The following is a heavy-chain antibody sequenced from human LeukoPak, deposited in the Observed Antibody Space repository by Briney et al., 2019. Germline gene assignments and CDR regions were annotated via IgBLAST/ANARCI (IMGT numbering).Heavy chain of an antibody. CDR1: GFTFTRYG. CDR3: ARYIYYDSSGYPDAFDI. J-gene: IGHJ3*02. D-gene: IGHD3-22*01. CDR2: ISAYNGDT. Sequence: ASVKVSCKTSGFTFTRYGITWVRQAPGQGLEWMGWISAYNGDTTYAQKFQGRVTMTRNTSISTAYMELSSLRSEDTAVYYCARYIYYDSSGYPDAFDIWGQGTMVTVSS. V-gene: IGHV1-18*01.